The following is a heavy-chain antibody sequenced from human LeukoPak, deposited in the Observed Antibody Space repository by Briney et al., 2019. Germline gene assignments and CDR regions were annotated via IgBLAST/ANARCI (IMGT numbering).Heavy chain of an antibody. CDR1: GFTFSSYA. Sequence: GGSLRLSCAASGFTFSSYAMHWVRQAPGKGLEWVAVISYDGSNKYYADSVKGRFTISRDNSKNTLYLQMNSLRAEDTAVCYCAREPNYYFDYWGQGTLVTVSS. J-gene: IGHJ4*02. CDR2: ISYDGSNK. V-gene: IGHV3-30-3*01. CDR3: AREPNYYFDY.